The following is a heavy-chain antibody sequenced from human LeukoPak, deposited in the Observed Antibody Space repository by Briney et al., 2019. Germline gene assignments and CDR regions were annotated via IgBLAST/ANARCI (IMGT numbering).Heavy chain of an antibody. D-gene: IGHD1-26*01. CDR1: GYTFTGYY. CDR3: ARDKWELPNYMDV. CDR2: INPDSGGT. Sequence: ASVKVSCKASGYTFTGYYLHWVRQAPGQGLEWMGWINPDSGGTNYTQKFQGRVTMTRDTSISTAYMELSRLRSDDTAVYYCARDKWELPNYMDVWGKGTTVTVSS. J-gene: IGHJ6*03. V-gene: IGHV1-2*02.